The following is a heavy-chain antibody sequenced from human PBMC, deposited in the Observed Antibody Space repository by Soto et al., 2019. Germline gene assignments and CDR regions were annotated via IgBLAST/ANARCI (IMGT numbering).Heavy chain of an antibody. J-gene: IGHJ6*02. CDR1: GGSFSCYY. Sequence: PSETLSLTCAVYGGSFSCYYWSWIRQPPVKGLGWIGEINHSGSTNYNPSLKSRVTISVDTSKNQFSLKLSSVTAADTAVYYCAATYYYGSGSSLDYYYYYGMDVWGQGTTVTVSS. CDR2: INHSGST. CDR3: AATYYYGSGSSLDYYYYYGMDV. V-gene: IGHV4-34*01. D-gene: IGHD3-10*01.